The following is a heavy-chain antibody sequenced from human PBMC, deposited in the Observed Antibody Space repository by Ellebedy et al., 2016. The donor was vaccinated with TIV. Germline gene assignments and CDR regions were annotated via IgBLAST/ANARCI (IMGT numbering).Heavy chain of an antibody. D-gene: IGHD6-13*01. CDR1: GYTFTANY. CDR2: INPDSGGT. Sequence: SSVKVSCKASGYTFTANYLHWVRQAPGHRLEWMGWINPDSGGTNLAQKFQGRVTMTRDTSINTVFMQLSRLESDDTAVYYCARVRRGSSGMDVWGQGTTVTVSS. V-gene: IGHV1-2*02. J-gene: IGHJ6*02. CDR3: ARVRRGSSGMDV.